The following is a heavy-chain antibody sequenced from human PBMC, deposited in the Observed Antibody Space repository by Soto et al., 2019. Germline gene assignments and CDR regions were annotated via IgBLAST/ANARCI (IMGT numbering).Heavy chain of an antibody. CDR3: ARVQWSDFWYASQSYYYMDV. Sequence: QVQLHESGPGLVKPSETLSVTCTVSGVSINTQYWSWVRQPPGKGLEWIGSLFNSGNAKHNPSLKSRVTMSLDTSKSQFSLKLTSVSAEDTGVYYCARVQWSDFWYASQSYYYMDVWGKGSTVTVSS. CDR2: LFNSGNA. J-gene: IGHJ6*03. D-gene: IGHD3-3*01. CDR1: GVSINTQY. V-gene: IGHV4-59*11.